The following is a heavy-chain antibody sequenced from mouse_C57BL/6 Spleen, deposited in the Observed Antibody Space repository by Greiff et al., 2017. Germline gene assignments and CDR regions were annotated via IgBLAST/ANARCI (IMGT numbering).Heavy chain of an antibody. D-gene: IGHD1-1*01. CDR2: IDPSDSYT. J-gene: IGHJ1*03. V-gene: IGHV1-69*01. Sequence: VQLQQPGAELVMPGASVKLSCKASGYTFTSYWMHWVKQRPGQGLEWIGEIDPSDSYTNYNQKFKGKSTLTVDKSSSTAYMQLSSLTSEDSAVXYCARKYYYGSSWYFDVWGTGTTVTVSS. CDR1: GYTFTSYW. CDR3: ARKYYYGSSWYFDV.